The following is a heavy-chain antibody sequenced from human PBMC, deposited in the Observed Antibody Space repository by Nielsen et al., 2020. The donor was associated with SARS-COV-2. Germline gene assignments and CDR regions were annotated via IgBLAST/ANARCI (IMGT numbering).Heavy chain of an antibody. CDR3: ARHPFGVVIRAHAFDI. CDR1: GGSISSYY. Sequence: SETLSLTCTVSGGSISSYYWSWIRQPPGKGLEWIGYIYYSGSTNYNPSLKSRVTISVDTSKNQFSLKLSSVTAADTAVYYCARHPFGVVIRAHAFDIWGQGTMVTVSS. CDR2: IYYSGST. J-gene: IGHJ3*02. V-gene: IGHV4-59*08. D-gene: IGHD3-3*01.